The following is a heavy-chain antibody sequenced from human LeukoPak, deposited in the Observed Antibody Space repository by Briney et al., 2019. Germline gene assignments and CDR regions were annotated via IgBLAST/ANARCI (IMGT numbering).Heavy chain of an antibody. J-gene: IGHJ4*02. Sequence: GGSLRLSCAASGFTFSSYAMSWVRQAQGKGRGWVSAISGSGGSTYYADSVKGRFTISRDNSKNTLYLQMNSLRAEDTAVYYCAKGEMATMKILNYWGQGTLVTVSS. CDR1: GFTFSSYA. D-gene: IGHD5-24*01. CDR2: ISGSGGST. V-gene: IGHV3-23*01. CDR3: AKGEMATMKILNY.